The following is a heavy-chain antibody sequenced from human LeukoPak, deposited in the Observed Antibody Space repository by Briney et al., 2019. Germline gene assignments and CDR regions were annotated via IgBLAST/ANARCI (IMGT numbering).Heavy chain of an antibody. Sequence: QKFQGRVTMTTDTSTSTAYMELRSLRSDDTAVYYCARGVVVVTAIPFDYWGQGTLVTVSS. CDR3: ARGVVVVTAIPFDY. V-gene: IGHV1-18*01. J-gene: IGHJ4*02. D-gene: IGHD2-21*02.